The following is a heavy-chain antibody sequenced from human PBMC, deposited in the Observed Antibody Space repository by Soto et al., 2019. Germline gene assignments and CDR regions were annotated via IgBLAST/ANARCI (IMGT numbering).Heavy chain of an antibody. CDR3: ARAVPSSGWYSYYYYGMDV. J-gene: IGHJ6*02. D-gene: IGHD6-19*01. CDR1: GYTFTSYG. Sequence: ASVKVSCKASGYTFTSYGISWVRQAPGQGLEWMGWISAYNGNTNYAQKLQGRVTMTTDTSTSTAYMELRSLRSDDTAVYYCARAVPSSGWYSYYYYGMDVWGQGTTVTVSS. V-gene: IGHV1-18*04. CDR2: ISAYNGNT.